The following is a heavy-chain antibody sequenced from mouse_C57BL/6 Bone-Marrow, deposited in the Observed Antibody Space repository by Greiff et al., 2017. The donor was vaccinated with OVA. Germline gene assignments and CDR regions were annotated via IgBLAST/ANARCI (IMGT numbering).Heavy chain of an antibody. V-gene: IGHV1-81*01. CDR1: GYTFTSYW. CDR3: ARGAY. Sequence: VQLQQPGAELVKPGASVKLSCKASGYTFTSYWMHWVKQRPGRGLEWIGEIYPRSGNTYYNEKFKGKATLTADKSSSTAYMELRSLTSEDSAVYFCARGAYWGQGTLVTVSA. J-gene: IGHJ3*01. CDR2: IYPRSGNT.